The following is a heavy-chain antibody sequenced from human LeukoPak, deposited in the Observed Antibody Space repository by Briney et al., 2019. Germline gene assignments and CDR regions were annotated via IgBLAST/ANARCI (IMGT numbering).Heavy chain of an antibody. V-gene: IGHV1-69*13. CDR2: IIPIFGTA. CDR3: AATIYDSSGYYLGIGAFDI. D-gene: IGHD3-22*01. CDR1: GGTFSSYA. Sequence: SVKVSCKASGGTFSSYAISWVRQAPGQGLEWMGGIIPIFGTANYAQKFQGRVTITADESTSTAYMELSSLRSEDTAVYYCAATIYDSSGYYLGIGAFDIWGQGTMVTVSS. J-gene: IGHJ3*02.